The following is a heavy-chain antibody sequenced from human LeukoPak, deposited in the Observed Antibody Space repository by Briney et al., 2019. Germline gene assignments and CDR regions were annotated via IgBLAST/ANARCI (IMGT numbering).Heavy chain of an antibody. Sequence: ASVKVFCKASGYTFTRYFIHWVRQAPGQGLEWMGIINPSGGTTTYAQKFQGRVTMTSDMSTSTVYMELSGLRSEDTAVYYCARDPGPLYYYDISGSDVFDIWGQGTMVTVSS. CDR3: ARDPGPLYYYDISGSDVFDI. CDR2: INPSGGTT. V-gene: IGHV1-46*01. CDR1: GYTFTRYF. D-gene: IGHD3-22*01. J-gene: IGHJ3*02.